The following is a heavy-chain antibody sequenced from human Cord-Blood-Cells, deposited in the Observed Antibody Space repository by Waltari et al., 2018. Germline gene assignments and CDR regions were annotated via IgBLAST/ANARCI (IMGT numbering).Heavy chain of an antibody. Sequence: QVQLVQSGAEVKKPGSSVKVSCNASGGTFISYAISWVRQAPGQGLEWMGRIIPILGIANYAQKFQGRVTITADKSTSTAYMELSSLRSEDTAVYYCAREGLGRWFDPWGQGTLVTVSS. J-gene: IGHJ5*02. V-gene: IGHV1-69*09. CDR1: GGTFISYA. CDR3: AREGLGRWFDP. CDR2: IIPILGIA. D-gene: IGHD7-27*01.